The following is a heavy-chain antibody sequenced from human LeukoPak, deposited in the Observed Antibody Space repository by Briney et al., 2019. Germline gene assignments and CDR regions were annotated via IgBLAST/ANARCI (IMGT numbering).Heavy chain of an antibody. D-gene: IGHD6-13*01. CDR1: GFTFSSYA. J-gene: IGHJ4*02. Sequence: PGGSLRLSCAASGFTFSSYAMHWVRQAPGKGLEWVAVISYDGSNKYYADSVKGRFTIPRDNSKNTLYLQMNSLRAEDTAVYYCARDYSSSWTNFDYWGQGTLVTVSS. V-gene: IGHV3-30-3*01. CDR2: ISYDGSNK. CDR3: ARDYSSSWTNFDY.